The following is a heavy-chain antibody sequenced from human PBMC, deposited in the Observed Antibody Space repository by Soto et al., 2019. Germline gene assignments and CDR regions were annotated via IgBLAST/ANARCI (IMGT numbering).Heavy chain of an antibody. J-gene: IGHJ5*02. D-gene: IGHD2-15*01. V-gene: IGHV4-31*03. Sequence: SETLSLTCTVSGGSISSGVYYWSWIRQHPGKGLEWIGDIYYSGSTYYNPSLKSRVTLSVDTSKNQFSLRLSSVTAADTAVYYCARALTGYSVSNWFDPWGQGTLVTVSS. CDR3: ARALTGYSVSNWFDP. CDR2: IYYSGST. CDR1: GGSISSGVYY.